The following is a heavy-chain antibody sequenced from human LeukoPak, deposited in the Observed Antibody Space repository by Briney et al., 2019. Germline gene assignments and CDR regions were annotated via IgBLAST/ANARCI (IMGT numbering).Heavy chain of an antibody. Sequence: GGSLTLSRAASGFSFSNYGMSWFRQAPGKGLEWVSTINTRADETHYADSVRGRFTIFRDNSKSTLALHMSNLRVEDTAVYYCERDPSDYEWQRGWYRDFWGRGSQVTVSS. D-gene: IGHD6-19*01. V-gene: IGHV3-23*01. CDR2: INTRADET. CDR3: ERDPSDYEWQRGWYRDF. J-gene: IGHJ4*01. CDR1: GFSFSNYG.